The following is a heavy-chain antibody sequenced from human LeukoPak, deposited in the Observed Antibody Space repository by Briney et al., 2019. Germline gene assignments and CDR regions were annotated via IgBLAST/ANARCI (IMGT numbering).Heavy chain of an antibody. J-gene: IGHJ4*02. CDR2: ISYDGSNK. V-gene: IGHV3-30*03. CDR1: GFTFSSYG. CDR3: ATSIEATITLDY. D-gene: IGHD5-12*01. Sequence: GGSLRLSCAASGFTFSSYGMHWVRQAPGKGLEWVAVISYDGSNKYYADSVKGRFTISRDNSKNTLYLQMNSLRAEDTAVYYCATSIEATITLDYWGQGTLVTVSS.